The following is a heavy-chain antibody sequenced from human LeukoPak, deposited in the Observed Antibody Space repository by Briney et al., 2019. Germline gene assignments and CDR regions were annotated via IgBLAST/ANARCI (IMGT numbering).Heavy chain of an antibody. CDR3: ARDREGYYDILTGYYGVGAFDI. V-gene: IGHV1-2*02. CDR2: INPNSGGT. D-gene: IGHD3-9*01. J-gene: IGHJ3*02. Sequence: ASVKVSCKASGYTFTGYYMHWVRQAPGQGLEWMGWINPNSGGTDYAQKFQGRVTMTRDTSISTAYMELSRLRSDDTAVYYCARDREGYYDILTGYYGVGAFDIWGQGTMVTVSS. CDR1: GYTFTGYY.